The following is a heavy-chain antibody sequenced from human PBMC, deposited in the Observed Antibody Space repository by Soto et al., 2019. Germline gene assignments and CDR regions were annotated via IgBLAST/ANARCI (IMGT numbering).Heavy chain of an antibody. Sequence: QVQLLQSGAEVKKPGTSVRVSCRASGYTFKDYDINWVRRAPGQGLEWMGWMNPNSGNTAYARKFHDIITMTRSVSARTAFMELSSLTPEDTAVYYCARRMTWSLWCFDLWGSGNQVTVSS. D-gene: IGHD3-3*01. CDR1: GYTFKDYD. CDR2: MNPNSGNT. J-gene: IGHJ2*01. V-gene: IGHV1-8*01. CDR3: ARRMTWSLWCFDL.